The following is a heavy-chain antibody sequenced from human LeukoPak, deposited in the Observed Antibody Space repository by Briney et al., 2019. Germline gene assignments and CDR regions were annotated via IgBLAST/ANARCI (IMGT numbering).Heavy chain of an antibody. V-gene: IGHV4-34*01. D-gene: IGHD4-17*01. Sequence: SEPLPLTCAVSSGSLSGYSWGWIRQAPGKGLDWIGEIHHSGSTTYNSSLKNRVTISLDKPKSQFSLILTSVTAADTAVYYCTRQSGTVTPIDYWGQGILVTVSS. CDR2: IHHSGST. CDR3: TRQSGTVTPIDY. CDR1: SGSLSGYS. J-gene: IGHJ4*02.